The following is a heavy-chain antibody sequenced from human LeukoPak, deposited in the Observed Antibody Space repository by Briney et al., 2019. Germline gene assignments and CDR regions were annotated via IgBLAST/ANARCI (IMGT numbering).Heavy chain of an antibody. V-gene: IGHV3-23*01. D-gene: IGHD2-15*01. CDR2: ISGSGGST. CDR1: GFAFSSYG. Sequence: AGGSLRLSCAASGFAFSSYGMSWVRQAPGKGLEWVSAISGSGGSTYYADSVKGRFTISRDNSKNTLYLQMNSLRAEDTAVYYCAKARAGYGRRYYYYMDVWGKGTTVTVSS. J-gene: IGHJ6*03. CDR3: AKARAGYGRRYYYYMDV.